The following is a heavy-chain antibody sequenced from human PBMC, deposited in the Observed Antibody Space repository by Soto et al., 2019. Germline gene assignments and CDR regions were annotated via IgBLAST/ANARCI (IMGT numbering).Heavy chain of an antibody. CDR2: ISSSSSYI. V-gene: IGHV3-21*01. CDR1: GFTFKSYS. J-gene: IGHJ6*02. CDR3: ARGSRCSSTSCYTVNGMDV. Sequence: PWGSLTLSCSASGFTFKSYSMNWVRPAPGKGLEGVSSISSSSSYISYADSVKGRFTISRDNAKNSLYLQMNSLRAEDTAVYYCARGSRCSSTSCYTVNGMDVWGQGPTVTVSS. D-gene: IGHD2-2*02.